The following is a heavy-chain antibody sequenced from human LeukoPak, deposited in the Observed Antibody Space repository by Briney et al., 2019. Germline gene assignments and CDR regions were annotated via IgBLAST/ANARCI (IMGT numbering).Heavy chain of an antibody. CDR1: GFTFSNAW. CDR2: IKSKTDGGTT. V-gene: IGHV3-15*01. D-gene: IGHD3-10*01. J-gene: IGHJ6*03. CDR3: TTDLDTMVRGVGYCYYYYMDV. Sequence: GGSLRLSCAASGFTFSNAWMSWVRQAPGKGLEWVGRIKSKTDGGTTDYAAPVKGRFTISRDDSKNTLYLQMNSLKTEDTAVYYCTTDLDTMVRGVGYCYYYYMDVWGKGTTVTVSS.